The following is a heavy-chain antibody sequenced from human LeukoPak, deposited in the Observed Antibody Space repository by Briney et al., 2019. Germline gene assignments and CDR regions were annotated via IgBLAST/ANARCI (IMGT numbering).Heavy chain of an antibody. CDR2: INTGGDGT. CDR3: ATFGSGSRRTNSFDY. V-gene: IGHV3-23*01. CDR1: GFTFSGYA. D-gene: IGHD3-10*01. J-gene: IGHJ4*02. Sequence: GGSLRLSCAASGFTFSGYAMSWVRQAPGKGLEWVSAINTGGDGTFYADSVKGRFTISRDNSMNTQYLQMNSLRAEDTVVFYCATFGSGSRRTNSFDYWGQGTLVIVSS.